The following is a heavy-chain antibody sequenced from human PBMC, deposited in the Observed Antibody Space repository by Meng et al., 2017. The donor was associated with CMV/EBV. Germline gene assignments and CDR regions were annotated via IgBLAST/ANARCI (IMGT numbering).Heavy chain of an antibody. CDR1: GFTVSSNY. V-gene: IGHV3-53*01. Sequence: GESLKISCAASGFTVSSNYMSWVRQAPGKGLEWVSVIYSGGSTYYPDSVKGRFTISRDNSKSTLYLQMNSLRAEDTALYYCVYQWLLLGAFDVWGQGTMVTVSS. CDR2: IYSGGST. CDR3: VYQWLLLGAFDV. J-gene: IGHJ3*01. D-gene: IGHD6-19*01.